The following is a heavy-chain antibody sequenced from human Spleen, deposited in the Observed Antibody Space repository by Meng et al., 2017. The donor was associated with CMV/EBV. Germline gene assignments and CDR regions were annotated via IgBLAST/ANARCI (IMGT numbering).Heavy chain of an antibody. Sequence: LSLTCAASGFTFDEYAMHWVRQAPGKGLEWVSGISWNGATRGYAGSVKGRFTISRDNSNNTVYLQMNSLRDEDTAVYYCARDRGSDPLVDWGQGTLVTVSS. J-gene: IGHJ4*02. D-gene: IGHD3-16*01. V-gene: IGHV3-9*01. CDR2: ISWNGATR. CDR1: GFTFDEYA. CDR3: ARDRGSDPLVD.